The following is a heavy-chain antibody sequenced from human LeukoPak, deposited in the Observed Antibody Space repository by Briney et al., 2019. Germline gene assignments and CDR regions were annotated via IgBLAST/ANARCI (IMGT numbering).Heavy chain of an antibody. CDR3: ASLRYFDWPTWGDFDY. V-gene: IGHV1-69*13. Sequence: SVKVSCKASGGTFSRYGISWVRQAPGQGLEWMGGIIPIFGTANYAQKFQGRVTITADESTSTAYMELSSLRSEDTAVYYCASLRYFDWPTWGDFDYWGQGTLVTVSS. J-gene: IGHJ4*02. D-gene: IGHD3-9*01. CDR2: IIPIFGTA. CDR1: GGTFSRYG.